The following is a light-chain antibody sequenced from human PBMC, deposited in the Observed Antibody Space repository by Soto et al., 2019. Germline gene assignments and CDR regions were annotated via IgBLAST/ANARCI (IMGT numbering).Light chain of an antibody. V-gene: IGKV1-17*03. Sequence: DIQMTQSPSAMSASVGDRVTITCRASQGISNHLAWFQQKPGKVPKLVIYDVSSLQSGVPSRFSGSGSGTEFTLTISSLQPEDFATYYCQQSNNHPISFGQGTRLEIK. CDR1: QGISNH. CDR3: QQSNNHPIS. CDR2: DVS. J-gene: IGKJ5*01.